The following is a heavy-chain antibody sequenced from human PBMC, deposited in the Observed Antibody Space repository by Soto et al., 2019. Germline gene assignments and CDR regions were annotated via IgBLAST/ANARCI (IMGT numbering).Heavy chain of an antibody. Sequence: WETLSLTCAFSVYSISSGYYWGWIRQPPGKGLEWIGSIYHSGSTYYNPSLKSRVTISVDTSKNQFSLKLSSVTAADTAVYYCARDDREHWSIVVVVARGAFDIWGQGTMVIVS. D-gene: IGHD2-15*01. J-gene: IGHJ3*02. CDR2: IYHSGST. CDR1: VYSISSGYY. CDR3: ARDDREHWSIVVVVARGAFDI. V-gene: IGHV4-38-2*02.